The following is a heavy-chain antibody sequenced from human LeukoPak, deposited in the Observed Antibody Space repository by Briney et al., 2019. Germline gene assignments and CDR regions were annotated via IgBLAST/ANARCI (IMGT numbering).Heavy chain of an antibody. J-gene: IGHJ4*02. V-gene: IGHV3-66*01. D-gene: IGHD3-22*01. CDR2: IYSGGST. CDR1: GFTVSSNY. Sequence: GSLRLSCAASGFTVSSNYMSWVRQAPGKGLEWVSVIYSGGSTYYADSVKGRFTISRDNSKNTLYLQMNSLRAEDTAVYYCARAYYDSSGYYYPPRYFDYWGQGTLVTVSS. CDR3: ARAYYDSSGYYYPPRYFDY.